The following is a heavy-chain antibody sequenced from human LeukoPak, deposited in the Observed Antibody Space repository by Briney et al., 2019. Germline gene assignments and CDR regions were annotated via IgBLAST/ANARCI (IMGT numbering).Heavy chain of an antibody. CDR1: GYTFTSYG. V-gene: IGHV1-18*01. Sequence: ASVKVSYKASGYTFTSYGISWVRQAPGQGLEWMGWISAYNGNTNYAQKLQGRVTMTTDTSTSTAYMELRSLRSDDTAVYYCARDYDSSGYYRYYVDYWGQGTLVTVSS. CDR2: ISAYNGNT. J-gene: IGHJ4*02. CDR3: ARDYDSSGYYRYYVDY. D-gene: IGHD3-22*01.